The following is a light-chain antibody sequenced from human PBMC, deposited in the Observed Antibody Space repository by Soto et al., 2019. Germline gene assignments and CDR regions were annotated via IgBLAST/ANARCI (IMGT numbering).Light chain of an antibody. CDR1: SSDVGGYNY. CDR3: SSYGSTSTRYV. J-gene: IGLJ1*01. CDR2: EVS. V-gene: IGLV2-14*01. Sequence: QSVLTQPASVSGSPGQSITISCTGTSSDVGGYNYVSWYQQHPGKAPKLMIYEVSNRPSGVSNRFSGSKSGNTASLTISGLQAEDEADYFCSSYGSTSTRYVFGTGTNDRP.